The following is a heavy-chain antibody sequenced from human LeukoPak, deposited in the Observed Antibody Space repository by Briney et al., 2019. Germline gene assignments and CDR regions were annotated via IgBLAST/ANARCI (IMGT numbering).Heavy chain of an antibody. CDR3: ARRSNYFDY. V-gene: IGHV4-39*01. Sequence: PSGTLSLTCSVSGGSISSSSYYWGWIRQPPGNGLEWIGSIYYSGSTYYNPSLKSRVTISVDTSKNQFSLKLSSVTAADTAVYYCARRSNYFDYWGQGTLVTVSS. CDR2: IYYSGST. CDR1: GGSISSSSYY. J-gene: IGHJ4*02.